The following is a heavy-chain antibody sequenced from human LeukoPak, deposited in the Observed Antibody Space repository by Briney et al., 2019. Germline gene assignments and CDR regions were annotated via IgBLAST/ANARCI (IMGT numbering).Heavy chain of an antibody. CDR3: ARWEGGSYYDFGY. J-gene: IGHJ4*02. D-gene: IGHD1-26*01. Sequence: PSETLSLTCAVYGGSFSGYYWSWIRQPPGKGLEWIGEINHSGSTNYNPSLKSRVTISVDTSKNQFSLKPSSVTAADTAVYYCARWEGGSYYDFGYWGQGTLVTVSS. CDR2: INHSGST. CDR1: GGSFSGYY. V-gene: IGHV4-34*01.